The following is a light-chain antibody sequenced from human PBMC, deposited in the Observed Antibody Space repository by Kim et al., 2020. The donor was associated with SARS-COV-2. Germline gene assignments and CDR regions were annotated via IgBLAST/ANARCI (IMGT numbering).Light chain of an antibody. J-gene: IGLJ3*02. CDR1: MSNIGSNV. Sequence: GQRVTISCSGSMSNIGSNVVNWYQQLPGTAPKLLMYSNDYRPSGVPDRFSGSKSGSSAPLAISGLQSEDEADYYCATWDDSLTGSVFGGGTQLTVL. CDR2: SND. CDR3: ATWDDSLTGSV. V-gene: IGLV1-44*01.